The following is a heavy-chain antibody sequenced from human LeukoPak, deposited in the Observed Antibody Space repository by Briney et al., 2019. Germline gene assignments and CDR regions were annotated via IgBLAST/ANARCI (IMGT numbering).Heavy chain of an antibody. CDR2: IIPILGIA. Sequence: SVNVSCKASGGTFSSYAISWVRQAPGQGLEWMGRIIPILGIANYAQKFQGRVTITADKSTSTAYMELSSLRSEDTAVYYCARGGYCSGGSCYGGPPPGMDVWGQGTTVTVSS. J-gene: IGHJ6*02. D-gene: IGHD2-15*01. V-gene: IGHV1-69*04. CDR3: ARGGYCSGGSCYGGPPPGMDV. CDR1: GGTFSSYA.